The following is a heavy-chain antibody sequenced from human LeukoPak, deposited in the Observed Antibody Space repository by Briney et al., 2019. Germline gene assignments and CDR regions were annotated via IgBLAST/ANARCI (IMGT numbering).Heavy chain of an antibody. Sequence: SETLSLTCTVSGGSISSSSYSWGWIRQPPGKGLEWIGSIYYSGSTYYSPSLKSRVTISVDTSKNQFSLKLSSVTAADTAVYYCARGLTIFGVAPLINWFDPWGQGTLVTVSS. CDR2: IYYSGST. V-gene: IGHV4-39*01. CDR1: GGSISSSSYS. J-gene: IGHJ5*02. CDR3: ARGLTIFGVAPLINWFDP. D-gene: IGHD3-3*01.